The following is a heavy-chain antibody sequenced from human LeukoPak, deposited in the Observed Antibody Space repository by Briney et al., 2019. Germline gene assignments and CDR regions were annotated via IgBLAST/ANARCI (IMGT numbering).Heavy chain of an antibody. CDR2: INPTSGGS. D-gene: IGHD2-15*01. Sequence: ASVKVSCKASGYTFTGYYMHWVRQAPGQGLEWMGWINPTSGGSNYARKFQGRVTMTRDTSISTAYMELSRLESDDTAVYYCARAGYCSGGHCYGFDYWGQGTLVTVSS. V-gene: IGHV1-2*02. CDR3: ARAGYCSGGHCYGFDY. J-gene: IGHJ4*02. CDR1: GYTFTGYY.